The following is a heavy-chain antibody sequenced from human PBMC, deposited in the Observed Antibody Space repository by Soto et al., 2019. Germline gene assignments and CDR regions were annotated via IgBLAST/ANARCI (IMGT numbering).Heavy chain of an antibody. D-gene: IGHD3-3*01. CDR3: ARVKFLEWLFVGWFDP. Sequence: SETLSLTCTVSGGSVSSGSYYWSWIRQPPGKGLEWIGYIYYSGSTNYNPSLKSRVTISVDTSKNQFSLKLSSVTAADTAVYYCARVKFLEWLFVGWFDPWGQGTLVTVSS. CDR1: GGSVSSGSYY. V-gene: IGHV4-61*01. J-gene: IGHJ5*02. CDR2: IYYSGST.